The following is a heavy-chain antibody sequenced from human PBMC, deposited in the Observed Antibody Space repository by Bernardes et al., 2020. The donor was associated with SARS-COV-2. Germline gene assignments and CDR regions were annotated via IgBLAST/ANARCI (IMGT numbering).Heavy chain of an antibody. CDR2: IGSAGDP. CDR1: GFTISSYD. J-gene: IGHJ4*02. V-gene: IGHV3-13*05. Sequence: GGSLRLSCSASGFTISSYDMHWVRQGIGKGLEWGSGIGSAGDPYYPGSMKGRFTISRENAKNSLSLQMNNLRAGDTAVYYCARGARDYSDSSGYFSPPFDYWGQGILVTVSS. CDR3: ARGARDYSDSSGYFSPPFDY. D-gene: IGHD3-22*01.